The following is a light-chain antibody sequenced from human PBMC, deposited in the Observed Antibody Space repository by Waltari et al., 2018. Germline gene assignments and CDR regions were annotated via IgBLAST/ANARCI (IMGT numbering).Light chain of an antibody. CDR1: SGSLSTTSY. V-gene: IGLV8-61*01. CDR3: ALYMGSGIWV. CDR2: KAN. J-gene: IGLJ3*02. Sequence: QTVVTQEPSLSVSPGGKVTHTCAFSSGSLSTTSYATWYQQTPGQAPRTLVYKANARSSGVPDRFSGSILGNTAALTITGAQADDESDYYCALYMGSGIWVFGGGTRLTVL.